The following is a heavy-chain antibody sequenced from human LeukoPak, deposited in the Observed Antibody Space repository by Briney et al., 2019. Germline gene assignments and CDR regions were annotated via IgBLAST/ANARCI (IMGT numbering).Heavy chain of an antibody. CDR1: GGTFSSYA. CDR2: IIPIFGTA. Sequence: SVKVSCKASGGTFSSYAISWVRQAPGQGLEWMGGIIPIFGTANYAQKFQGRVTITADKSTSTAYMELSSLRSEDTAVYYCARAGAYYYDSSGPLGYYYYYYMDVWGKGTTVTVSS. D-gene: IGHD3-22*01. CDR3: ARAGAYYYDSSGPLGYYYYYYMDV. J-gene: IGHJ6*03. V-gene: IGHV1-69*06.